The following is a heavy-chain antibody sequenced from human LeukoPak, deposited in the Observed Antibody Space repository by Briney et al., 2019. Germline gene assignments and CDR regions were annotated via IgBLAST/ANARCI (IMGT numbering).Heavy chain of an antibody. D-gene: IGHD5-24*01. CDR1: GFTFDDYYA. V-gene: IGHV3-43*02. CDR2: ISGDGRRT. CDR3: AKDPHGH. J-gene: IGHJ4*02. Sequence: GGSLRLSCAVSGFTFDDYYAIHWVRPDPGKGLEWVSLISGDGRRTNYTDSVKGRFTISRDDTKSSLFLQMNSLTTDDTAFYYCAKDPHGHWGQGTLVTVSS.